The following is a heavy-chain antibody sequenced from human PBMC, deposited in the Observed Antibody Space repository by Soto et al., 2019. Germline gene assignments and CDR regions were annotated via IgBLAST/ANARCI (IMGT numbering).Heavy chain of an antibody. CDR1: GYTFTGYY. V-gene: IGHV1-2*02. D-gene: IGHD3-22*01. CDR3: ARNPRYIVVVVESDY. J-gene: IGHJ4*02. Sequence: ASVKVSCKASGYTFTGYYMHWVRQAPGQGLEWMGWINPNSGGTNYAQKFQGRVTMTRDTSISTAYTELSRLRSDDTAVYYCARNPRYIVVVVESDYWGQGTLVTVSS. CDR2: INPNSGGT.